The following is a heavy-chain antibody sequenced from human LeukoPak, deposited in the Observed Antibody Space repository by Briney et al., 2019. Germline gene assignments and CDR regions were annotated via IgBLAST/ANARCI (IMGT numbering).Heavy chain of an antibody. J-gene: IGHJ4*02. CDR1: GVPISSGGYY. Sequence: ASETLSLTCTVSGVPISSGGYYWSWIRPHPGKGLEWIGYIYYSGSTYYNPSLKSRVTISVDTSKNQFSLKLSSVTAAGTAVYYCARGPIYGDYVLDYWGQGTLVTVSS. D-gene: IGHD4-17*01. CDR3: ARGPIYGDYVLDY. V-gene: IGHV4-31*03. CDR2: IYYSGST.